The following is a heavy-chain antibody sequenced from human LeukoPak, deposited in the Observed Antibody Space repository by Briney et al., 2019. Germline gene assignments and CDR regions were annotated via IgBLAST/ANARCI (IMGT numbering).Heavy chain of an antibody. Sequence: SETLSLTCAVYGGSFSGYYWSWIRQPPGKGLEWIGEINHSGSTNYNPSLKSRVTISVDTSKNQFSLKLSSVTAADTAVYYCARTDFLTDAFDIWGQGTMVTVSS. CDR1: GGSFSGYY. CDR3: ARTDFLTDAFDI. CDR2: INHSGST. V-gene: IGHV4-34*01. J-gene: IGHJ3*02. D-gene: IGHD3/OR15-3a*01.